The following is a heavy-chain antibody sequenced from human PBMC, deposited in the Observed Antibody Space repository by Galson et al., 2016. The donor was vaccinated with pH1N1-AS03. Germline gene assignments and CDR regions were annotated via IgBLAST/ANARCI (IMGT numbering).Heavy chain of an antibody. J-gene: IGHJ5*02. Sequence: SETLSLTCAVSGDSISSTNWWTWVRQSPGKGLEWIGEIYHSGTTNYNPSLKSRVTISVDKSKNQFSLKVNSVAAADTAIYYCARVQGGCSRTSCYQDPGGQGTLVTVSS. V-gene: IGHV4-4*02. CDR2: IYHSGTT. CDR1: GDSISSTNW. CDR3: ARVQGGCSRTSCYQDP. D-gene: IGHD2-2*01.